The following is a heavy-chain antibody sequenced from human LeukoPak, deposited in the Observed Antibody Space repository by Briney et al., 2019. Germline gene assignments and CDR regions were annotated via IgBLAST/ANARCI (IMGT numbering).Heavy chain of an antibody. Sequence: LRLSCAASGFTFSSYAMSWIRQPPGKGLEWIGYIYYSGSTYYSGSTHYKLSLKSRATISVDTSKNQFSLKLSSVTAADTAVYYCARESNYHGSGTGWFDPWGQGTLVTVSS. D-gene: IGHD3-10*01. V-gene: IGHV4-30-4*07. CDR1: GFTFSSYA. CDR2: IYYSGSTYYSGST. J-gene: IGHJ5*02. CDR3: ARESNYHGSGTGWFDP.